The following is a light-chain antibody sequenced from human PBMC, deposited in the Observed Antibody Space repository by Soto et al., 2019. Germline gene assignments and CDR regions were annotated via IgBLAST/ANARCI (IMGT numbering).Light chain of an antibody. J-gene: IGKJ4*01. V-gene: IGKV3-11*01. Sequence: EVVLTQSPATLSLSPGDRATLSCRASQSVTIKLAWYQQRPGQAPRLLIYDASTRATGIPARFSGSGFGTDFTLTISSLEPEDFAVYFCQHRSSWPLTFGGGTKVEI. CDR2: DAS. CDR1: QSVTIK. CDR3: QHRSSWPLT.